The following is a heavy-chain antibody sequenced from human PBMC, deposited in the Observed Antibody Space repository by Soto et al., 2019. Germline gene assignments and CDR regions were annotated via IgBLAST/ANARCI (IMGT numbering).Heavy chain of an antibody. CDR2: IYWNDDK. D-gene: IGHD2-2*01. V-gene: IGHV2-5*01. CDR1: GFSLSTSGVG. CDR3: AHRPPPGYCSSTSCSNGWFDP. J-gene: IGHJ5*02. Sequence: SGPTLVNPTQTLTLTCTFSGFSLSTSGVGVGWIRQPPGKALEWLALIYWNDDKRYSPSLKSRLTITKDTSKNQVVLTMTNMDPVDTATYYCAHRPPPGYCSSTSCSNGWFDPWGQGTLVTGSS.